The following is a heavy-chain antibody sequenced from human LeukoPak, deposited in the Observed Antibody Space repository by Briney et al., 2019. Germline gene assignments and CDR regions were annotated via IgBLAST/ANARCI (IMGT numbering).Heavy chain of an antibody. J-gene: IGHJ6*03. CDR2: ISSSSSTI. CDR1: GFTFSSYS. D-gene: IGHD3-3*01. Sequence: GSLRLSCAASGFTFSSYSMNWVRQAPGKGLEWVSYISSSSSTIYYADSVKGRFTISRDNAKNSLYLQMNSLRAEDTAVYYCARGSGYYGLGYYYYMDVWGKGTTVTVSS. CDR3: ARGSGYYGLGYYYYMDV. V-gene: IGHV3-48*01.